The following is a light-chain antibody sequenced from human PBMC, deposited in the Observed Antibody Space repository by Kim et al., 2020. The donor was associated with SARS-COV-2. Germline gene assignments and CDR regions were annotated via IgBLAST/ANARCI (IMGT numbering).Light chain of an antibody. V-gene: IGKV1-27*01. J-gene: IGKJ1*01. Sequence: DIQMTQSPSSLSVSVGDRVTITCRASQGITNSLAWYQQKPGKVPQLLIYAASALQSGVPSRFSGSGSATDFTLTISSLQPEDVATYYCQKYNSAPWTFGQGTKVDIK. CDR1: QGITNS. CDR3: QKYNSAPWT. CDR2: AAS.